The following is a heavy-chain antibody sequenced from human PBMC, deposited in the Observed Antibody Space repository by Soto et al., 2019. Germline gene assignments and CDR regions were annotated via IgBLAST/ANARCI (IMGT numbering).Heavy chain of an antibody. CDR2: IYYSGST. V-gene: IGHV4-39*01. J-gene: IGHJ4*02. CDR3: ARHAYSSGWADD. CDR1: GGSISSSSYY. D-gene: IGHD6-19*01. Sequence: SETLSLTCTVSGGSISSSSYYWGWIRQSPGKGLEWIGTIYYSGSTYYNPSLRSRVTLSVDTSKNQFSLKLSSVTAADTAVYFCARHAYSSGWADDRGQGTSVPISS.